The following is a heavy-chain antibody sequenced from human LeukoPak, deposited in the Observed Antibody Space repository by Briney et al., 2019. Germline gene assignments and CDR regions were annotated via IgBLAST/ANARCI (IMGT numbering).Heavy chain of an antibody. V-gene: IGHV3-33*01. J-gene: IGHJ5*02. D-gene: IGHD1-1*01. CDR3: ARDSGPLDT. Sequence: PGRSLRLSCAASGFTFSSYGLHWVCQAPGKGLEWVAVIWYDGSNKYYPDSVKGRFTISRDDPKNTLYLQMNSLRAEDTAVYYCARDSGPLDTWGQGTLVTVSS. CDR2: IWYDGSNK. CDR1: GFTFSSYG.